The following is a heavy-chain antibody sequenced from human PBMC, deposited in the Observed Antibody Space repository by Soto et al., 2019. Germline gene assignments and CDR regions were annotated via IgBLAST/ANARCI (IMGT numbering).Heavy chain of an antibody. J-gene: IGHJ4*02. D-gene: IGHD7-27*01. CDR3: VRDHLWAFDY. V-gene: IGHV3-48*02. CDR1: GFSLSIYS. Sequence: GSLRLSCALSGFSLSIYSMNWVRQAPGKGLEWVAYIGNGGTNYADSVKGRFTISRDTAKNSLDLQMNSLSDEDTAVYYCVRDHLWAFDYWGQGTLVTVSS. CDR2: IGNGGT.